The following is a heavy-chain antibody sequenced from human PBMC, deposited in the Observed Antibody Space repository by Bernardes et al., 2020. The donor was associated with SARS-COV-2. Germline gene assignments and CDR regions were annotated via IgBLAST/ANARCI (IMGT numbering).Heavy chain of an antibody. J-gene: IGHJ5*02. Sequence: SETLSLTCTVSGGSISSYYWSWIRQPAGKGLEWIGRIYTSGSTNYNPSLKSRVTMSVDTSKNQFSLKLSSVTAADTAVYYCARLIVPAAIESGWFDPWGQGTLVTVSS. V-gene: IGHV4-4*07. CDR1: GGSISSYY. CDR3: ARLIVPAAIESGWFDP. D-gene: IGHD2-2*01. CDR2: IYTSGST.